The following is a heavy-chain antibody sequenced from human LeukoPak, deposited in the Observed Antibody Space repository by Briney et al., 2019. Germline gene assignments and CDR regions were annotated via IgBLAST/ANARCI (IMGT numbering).Heavy chain of an antibody. CDR2: IKADGSGT. Sequence: GGSLRLSCAASGFNIGPYAMGWVRHGPGRGLEWVSVIKADGSGTFYSDSVRGRFTTSRDNSKNSLYLQMSSLTSVDTALYYCATWAFYHNLDVWGQGTTVAVSS. CDR1: GFNIGPYA. CDR3: ATWAFYHNLDV. D-gene: IGHD1-1*01. J-gene: IGHJ6*02. V-gene: IGHV3-43*02.